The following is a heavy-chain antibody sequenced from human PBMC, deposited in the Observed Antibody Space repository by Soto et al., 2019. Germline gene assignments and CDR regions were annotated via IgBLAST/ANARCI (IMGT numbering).Heavy chain of an antibody. CDR1: GYTFTSDG. D-gene: IGHD3-10*01. CDR3: ARGLFTYGVFDY. V-gene: IGHV1-18*01. J-gene: IGHJ4*02. Sequence: VASLKVSCKGSGYTFTSDGIGWVRQTPGQGLEWMGWISAYNGNTNYAQKLQGRVTMTTDTSTSTAYMELRSLRSDDTAVYYCARGLFTYGVFDYWGQGTLVTVSS. CDR2: ISAYNGNT.